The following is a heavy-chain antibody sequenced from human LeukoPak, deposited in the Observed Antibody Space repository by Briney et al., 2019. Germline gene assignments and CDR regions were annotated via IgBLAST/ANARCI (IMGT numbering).Heavy chain of an antibody. Sequence: PAGSLTLARAASGFTVSSHYMNWVRQAPGKGLEWDAVIYSGGSTYYADSVKGRFTICRDNSENTLYLQMNSLRAEDTAVYYCARDRRVGATDIPGYDYWGQGTLVTVSS. V-gene: IGHV3-66*02. CDR2: IYSGGST. D-gene: IGHD1-26*01. J-gene: IGHJ4*02. CDR3: ARDRRVGATDIPGYDY. CDR1: GFTVSSHY.